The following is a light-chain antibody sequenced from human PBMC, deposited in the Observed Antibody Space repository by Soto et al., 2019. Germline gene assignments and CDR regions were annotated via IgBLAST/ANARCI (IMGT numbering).Light chain of an antibody. CDR2: DVS. CDR3: SSYTSSSTLYV. V-gene: IGLV2-14*01. Sequence: TEPGSVYGAPGHSITISCTGTSSDVGGYNYVSWYQQHPGKAPKLMIYDVSNRPSGVSNRFSGSKSGNTASLTISGLQAEDEADYYCSSYTSSSTLYVFGTGTKVTVL. J-gene: IGLJ1*01. CDR1: SSDVGGYNY.